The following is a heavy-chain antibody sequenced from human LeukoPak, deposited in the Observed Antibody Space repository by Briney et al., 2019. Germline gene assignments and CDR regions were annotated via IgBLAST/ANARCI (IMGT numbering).Heavy chain of an antibody. Sequence: GVSLRLSCDASGFTFSTYAMSWVRQAPGKGLEWVSDISGSGDSANHADSVTGRFTISRDNSKNTLNLRMDSLRAEDTAVYYCAKVGSYYDLDYWGQGTLVTVSS. V-gene: IGHV3-23*01. CDR2: ISGSGDSA. J-gene: IGHJ4*02. D-gene: IGHD1-26*01. CDR3: AKVGSYYDLDY. CDR1: GFTFSTYA.